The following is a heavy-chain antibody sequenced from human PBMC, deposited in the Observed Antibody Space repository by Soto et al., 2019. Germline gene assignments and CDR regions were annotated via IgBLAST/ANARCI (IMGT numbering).Heavy chain of an antibody. V-gene: IGHV1-18*01. J-gene: IGHJ5*02. CDR2: ISTYNGNT. Sequence: QVQLVQSGGEVKKPGASVKVSCKASGYTFTTYGITWVRQAPGQGLEYLGWISTYNGNTDFAQRVQNRLTLTTDTSTSTAYMELRSLRPDDTAVYYFARAKVLITPHWFDPWGQGTLVTVSS. CDR1: GYTFTTYG. CDR3: ARAKVLITPHWFDP. D-gene: IGHD3-22*01.